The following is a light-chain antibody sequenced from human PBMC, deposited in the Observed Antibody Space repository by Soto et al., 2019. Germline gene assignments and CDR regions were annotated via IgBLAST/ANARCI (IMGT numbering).Light chain of an antibody. CDR3: QSYDSRLSGVV. CDR2: GNS. CDR1: SSNIGAGYD. J-gene: IGLJ3*02. Sequence: QSVLTQPPSVSGAPGQWVTISCTGSSSNIGAGYDVHWYQQLPGTAPKLLIYGNSNRPSGVPDRFSGSKSGTSASLAITGLLAEDEADYYCQSYDSRLSGVVFGGGTKLTVL. V-gene: IGLV1-40*01.